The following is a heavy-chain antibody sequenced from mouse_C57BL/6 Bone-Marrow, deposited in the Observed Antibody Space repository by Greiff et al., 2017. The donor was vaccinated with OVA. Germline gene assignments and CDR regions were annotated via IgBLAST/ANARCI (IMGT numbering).Heavy chain of an antibody. CDR3: ARGGRFAY. V-gene: IGHV1-82*01. Sequence: QVQLQQSGPELVKPGASVKISCKASGYAFSSSWMNWVKQRPGKGLEWIGRIYPGDGDPNYNGKFKGKATMTADKSSSTAYMQLSSRTSEDSAVYFCARGGRFAYWGQGTLVTVSA. CDR2: IYPGDGDP. J-gene: IGHJ3*01. CDR1: GYAFSSSW.